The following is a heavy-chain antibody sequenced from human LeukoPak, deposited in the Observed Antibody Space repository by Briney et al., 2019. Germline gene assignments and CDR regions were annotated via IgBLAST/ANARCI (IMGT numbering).Heavy chain of an antibody. V-gene: IGHV4-4*09. J-gene: IGHJ6*03. CDR1: GGSISSYY. Sequence: SETLSLTCTVSGGSISSYYWSWIRQPPGKGLEWIGYIYTSGSTNYNPSLKSRVTISVDTSKNQFSLKLSSVTAADTAVYYCARLGGGSSSSFSYMFDRYYYYYMDVWGKGTSVTVSS. CDR2: IYTSGST. CDR3: ARLGGGSSSSFSYMFDRYYYYYMDV. D-gene: IGHD6-6*01.